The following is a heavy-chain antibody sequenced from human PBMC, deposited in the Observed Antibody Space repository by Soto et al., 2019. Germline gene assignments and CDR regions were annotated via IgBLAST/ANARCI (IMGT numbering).Heavy chain of an antibody. Sequence: QVQLQESGPGLVKPSPTLSLTCTVSGGSISSGGYYWSWIRQHPGKGLEWIGYIYYSGSTYYNPSLKSRVTISVDTSKNQFSLKLSSVTAADTAVYYCARELRFGEDYYGMDVWGQGTTVTVSS. CDR3: ARELRFGEDYYGMDV. D-gene: IGHD3-10*01. CDR1: GGSISSGGYY. CDR2: IYYSGST. J-gene: IGHJ6*02. V-gene: IGHV4-31*03.